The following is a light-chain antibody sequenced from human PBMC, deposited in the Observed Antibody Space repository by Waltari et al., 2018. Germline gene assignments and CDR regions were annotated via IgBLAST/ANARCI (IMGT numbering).Light chain of an antibody. V-gene: IGKV1-5*03. CDR2: KAS. CDR3: QQYNSFPYT. J-gene: IGKJ2*01. CDR1: QSISSW. Sequence: DIQMTQSPSTLSASVGDRVTITCRASQSISSWLAWYQQKPGKDPKLLIYKASSLESGFPSRFSGSGSGTEFTLTISSLQPDDFATYYCQQYNSFPYTFGQGTKLEIK.